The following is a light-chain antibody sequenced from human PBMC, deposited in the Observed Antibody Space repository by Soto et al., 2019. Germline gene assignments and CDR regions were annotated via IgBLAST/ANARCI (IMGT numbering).Light chain of an antibody. CDR1: QSVSSNY. J-gene: IGKJ4*01. CDR3: QQYVSLPRT. V-gene: IGKV3-20*01. Sequence: EIVLTQSPGTLSLSPGERATLSCRASQSVSSNYLAWYQQKPGQAPRLLIYGASSRATGIPDRFSGSGSGTDFTLTISRLEPEDFAVYYCQQYVSLPRTFGGGTKVEIK. CDR2: GAS.